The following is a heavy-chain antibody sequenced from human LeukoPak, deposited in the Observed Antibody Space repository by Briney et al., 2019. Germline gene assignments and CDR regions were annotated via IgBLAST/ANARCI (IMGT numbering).Heavy chain of an antibody. J-gene: IGHJ4*02. Sequence: ASVKVSCKASGYTFTSYYMHWVRQAPGQGLEWMGIINTSGGSTSYAQKFQGRVTMTRDTSTSTVYMELSSLRSEDTAVYYCARPKGLYQLLAPFDYWGQGTLVTVSS. D-gene: IGHD2-2*01. CDR2: INTSGGST. CDR3: ARPKGLYQLLAPFDY. CDR1: GYTFTSYY. V-gene: IGHV1-46*03.